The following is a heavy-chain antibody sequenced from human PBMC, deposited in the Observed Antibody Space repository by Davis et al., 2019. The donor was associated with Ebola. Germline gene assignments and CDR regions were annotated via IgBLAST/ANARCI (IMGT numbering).Heavy chain of an antibody. Sequence: SQTLSLTCAISGDSVSSNSAAWNWIRQSPSRGLEWLGRTYYRSKWYNDYAVSVKSRITINPDTSKNQFSLQLNSVTPEDTAVYYCARARWRPKYYYYSMDVWGKGTTVTVSS. CDR3: ARARWRPKYYYYSMDV. D-gene: IGHD5-24*01. J-gene: IGHJ6*04. CDR2: TYYRSKWYN. CDR1: GDSVSSNSAA. V-gene: IGHV6-1*01.